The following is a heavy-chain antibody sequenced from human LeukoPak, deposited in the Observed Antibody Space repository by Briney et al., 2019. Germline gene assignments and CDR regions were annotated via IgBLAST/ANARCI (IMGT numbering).Heavy chain of an antibody. CDR3: ATMVRGTHMYYFDY. CDR1: GGPISSHQ. V-gene: IGHV4-59*11. Sequence: SETLSLTCTVSGGPISSHQWSWIRQPPGKGLEWIGNIYYSGSANYNPSLKSRVTISVDTSKKQFSLKLSSVTAADTAVYYCATMVRGTHMYYFDYWGQGTLVTVSS. CDR2: IYYSGSA. D-gene: IGHD3-10*01. J-gene: IGHJ4*02.